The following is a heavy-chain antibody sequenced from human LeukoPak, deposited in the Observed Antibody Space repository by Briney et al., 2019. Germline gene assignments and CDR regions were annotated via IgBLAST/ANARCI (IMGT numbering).Heavy chain of an antibody. D-gene: IGHD3-16*01. J-gene: IGHJ3*02. CDR3: AKASTSYGYKDDAFDI. V-gene: IGHV3-9*01. Sequence: GGSLRLSCAASGFTFGDYAMNWGRQDPGKGLEWVSGISWDSRTINYADSVRGRFTIFRDNAKSSLYLQMNSLGPEDTALYYCAKASTSYGYKDDAFDIWGQGTMVTVSS. CDR1: GFTFGDYA. CDR2: ISWDSRTI.